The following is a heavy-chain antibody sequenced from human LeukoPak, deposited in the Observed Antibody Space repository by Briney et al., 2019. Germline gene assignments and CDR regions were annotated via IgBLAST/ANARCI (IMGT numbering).Heavy chain of an antibody. CDR1: GFTFSDYY. CDR2: ISSRSNTI. J-gene: IGHJ3*02. Sequence: SGGSLRLSCAASGFTFSDYYMSWIRQAPGKGLEWVSYISSRSNTIYYADSVKGRFTISRDNAKNSLYLHMNSLRSEDTAVYYCTTEGYIYGHHALDIWGQGTMVTVSS. CDR3: TTEGYIYGHHALDI. D-gene: IGHD5-18*01. V-gene: IGHV3-11*01.